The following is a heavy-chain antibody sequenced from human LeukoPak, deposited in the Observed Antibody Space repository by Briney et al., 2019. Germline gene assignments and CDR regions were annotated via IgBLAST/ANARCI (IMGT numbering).Heavy chain of an antibody. Sequence: GGSLRLSCSASGFTFKSYAMHWVRQAPGKGLEYVSSINTNGANTYYADSVKGRFTISRDNSKNTLYLQVNSLRAEDTAVYYCAKVRGIQLWRYFDYWGQGTLVTVSS. V-gene: IGHV3-64*04. CDR2: INTNGANT. J-gene: IGHJ4*02. D-gene: IGHD5-18*01. CDR1: GFTFKSYA. CDR3: AKVRGIQLWRYFDY.